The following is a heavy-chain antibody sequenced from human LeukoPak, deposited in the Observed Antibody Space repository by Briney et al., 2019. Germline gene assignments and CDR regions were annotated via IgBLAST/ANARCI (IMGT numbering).Heavy chain of an antibody. CDR1: GFTFSNYW. CDR3: AGDRPHNWFDP. Sequence: GGSLRFSCAASGFTFSNYWMHWVRQAPGKGLVWVSRIDNDGSGTVYADSVKGRFTVFRDNAKNTLFLQMNSLRAEDTAVYYCAGDRPHNWFDPWGQGTLVTVSS. CDR2: IDNDGSGT. J-gene: IGHJ5*02. V-gene: IGHV3-74*01.